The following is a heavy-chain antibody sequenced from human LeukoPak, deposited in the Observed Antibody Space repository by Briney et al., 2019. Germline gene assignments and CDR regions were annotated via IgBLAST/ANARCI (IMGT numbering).Heavy chain of an antibody. V-gene: IGHV4-59*08. Sequence: SETLSLTCTVSGGSISSYYWSWIRQPPGKGLEWIRYIYYSGSTNYNPSLKSRVTISVDTSKNQFSLKLSSVTAADTAVYYCARHKRSGTYYFDYWGQGTLVTVSS. CDR2: IYYSGST. CDR3: ARHKRSGTYYFDY. D-gene: IGHD1-26*01. J-gene: IGHJ4*02. CDR1: GGSISSYY.